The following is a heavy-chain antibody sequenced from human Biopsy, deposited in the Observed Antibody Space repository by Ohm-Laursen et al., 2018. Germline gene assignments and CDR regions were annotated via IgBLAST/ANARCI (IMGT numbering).Heavy chain of an antibody. CDR2: SSGSGNST. D-gene: IGHD2-21*01. CDR1: GFPFSNYA. J-gene: IGHJ5*02. CDR3: VKAYSAIYWFDP. V-gene: IGHV3-23*01. Sequence: SLRLSCAASGFPFSNYAMTWVRQAPGKGLEWVSCSSGSGNSTFYADSVKGRFAVSRDNSKNTLYLQMNSLRAEDTAVYYCVKAYSAIYWFDPWGQGTLVTVSS.